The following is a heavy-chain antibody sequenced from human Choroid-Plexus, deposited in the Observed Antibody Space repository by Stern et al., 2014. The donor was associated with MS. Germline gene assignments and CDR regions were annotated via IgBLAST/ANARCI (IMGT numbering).Heavy chain of an antibody. V-gene: IGHV4-59*01. CDR3: SSSGYYGVEDYFDY. CDR2: IYYSGNS. J-gene: IGHJ4*02. D-gene: IGHD3-22*01. CDR1: GGSTSNYY. Sequence: QVQLQESGPGLVKPSETLSLTCTVSGGSTSNYYWSWIRQPPGQGLEWIGDIYYSGNSNYNPSLKSRVTISVDTSKSQFSLKLTSVTAADTAVYYCSSSGYYGVEDYFDYWGPGTLVTVSS.